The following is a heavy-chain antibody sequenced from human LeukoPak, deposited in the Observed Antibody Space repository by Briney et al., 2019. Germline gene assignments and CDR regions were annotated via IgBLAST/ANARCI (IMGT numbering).Heavy chain of an antibody. V-gene: IGHV1-2*02. CDR3: AKDSFTGYSSSWCPDY. CDR1: GYTFTGYY. J-gene: IGHJ4*02. CDR2: INPNSGGT. Sequence: ASVKVSCKASGYTFTGYYMHWGPQAPGQGLEWMGWINPNSGGTNYAQKFQGRVTMTRDTSIRTAYMELSSLTSDDTAVYYCAKDSFTGYSSSWCPDYWGRGTLVTVSS. D-gene: IGHD6-13*01.